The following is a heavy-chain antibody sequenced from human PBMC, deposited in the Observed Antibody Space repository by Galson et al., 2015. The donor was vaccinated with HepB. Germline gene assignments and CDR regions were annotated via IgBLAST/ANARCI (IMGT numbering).Heavy chain of an antibody. CDR1: GFTVSSNY. J-gene: IGHJ4*02. CDR3: ARAPPGVWGSYRYWGVDY. V-gene: IGHV3-66*01. CDR2: IYSGGST. D-gene: IGHD3-16*02. Sequence: SLRLSCAASGFTVSSNYMSWVRQAPGKGLEWVSVIYSGGSTYYADSVKGRFTISRDNSKNTLYLQMNSLRAEDTAVYYCARAPPGVWGSYRYWGVDYWGQGTLVTVSS.